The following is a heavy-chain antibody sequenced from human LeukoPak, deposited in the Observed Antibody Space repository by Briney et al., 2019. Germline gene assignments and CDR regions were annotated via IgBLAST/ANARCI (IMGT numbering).Heavy chain of an antibody. V-gene: IGHV1-2*02. CDR2: INPNSGGT. CDR1: GYTFTGYY. D-gene: IGHD3-22*01. CDR3: AKFFLRYDSSGYPLIY. J-gene: IGHJ4*02. Sequence: VASVKVSCKASGYTFTGYYMHWVRQAPGQGLEWMGWINPNSGGTNYAQKFQGRVTMTRDTSISTAYMELSRLRSDDTAVYYCAKFFLRYDSSGYPLIYWGQGTLVTVSS.